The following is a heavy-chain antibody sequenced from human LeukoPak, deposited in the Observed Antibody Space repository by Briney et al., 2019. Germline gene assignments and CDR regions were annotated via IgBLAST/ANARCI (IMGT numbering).Heavy chain of an antibody. CDR3: ARATPYSGIYIWYFDS. J-gene: IGHJ4*02. CDR1: GFTFSTYK. D-gene: IGHD1-26*01. V-gene: IGHV3-7*01. CDR2: INQDGSEK. Sequence: AGGSLRLSCVASGFTFSTYKVTWVRQAPGKGLEWVANINQDGSEKKYLDSVKGRFTISRGNAKNSLYLQMNSLRAEDTAVYYCARATPYSGIYIWYFDSWGQGTLVTVSS.